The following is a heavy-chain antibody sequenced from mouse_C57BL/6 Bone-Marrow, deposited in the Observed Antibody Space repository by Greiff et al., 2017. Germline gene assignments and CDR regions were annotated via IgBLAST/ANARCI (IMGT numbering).Heavy chain of an antibody. Sequence: QVQLKESGAELARPGASVKLSCKASGYTFTSYGISWVKQRTGQGLEWIGEIYPRSGNTYYNEKFKGKATLTADKSSSTAYMELRSLTSEDSAVYFCAREDGNLNYYAMDYWGQGTSVTVSS. J-gene: IGHJ4*01. CDR3: AREDGNLNYYAMDY. V-gene: IGHV1-81*01. D-gene: IGHD2-1*01. CDR1: GYTFTSYG. CDR2: IYPRSGNT.